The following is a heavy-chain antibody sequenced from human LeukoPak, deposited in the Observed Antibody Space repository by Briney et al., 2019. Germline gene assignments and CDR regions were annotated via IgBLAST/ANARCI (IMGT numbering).Heavy chain of an antibody. CDR1: GFTFSSYS. CDR3: ARVSTAASLAIDY. J-gene: IGHJ4*02. D-gene: IGHD6-13*01. CDR2: ITSSSPTI. Sequence: PGGSLRLSCAASGFTFSSYSMNWVRQAPGKGLEWVSYITSSSPTIYYADSVKGRFTISRDNAKNSLYLQMNSLRAEDTAVYYCARVSTAASLAIDYWGQGTLVTVST. V-gene: IGHV3-48*04.